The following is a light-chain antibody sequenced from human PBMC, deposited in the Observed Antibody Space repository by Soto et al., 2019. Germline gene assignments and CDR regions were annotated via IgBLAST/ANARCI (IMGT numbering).Light chain of an antibody. CDR1: QSVSRNY. V-gene: IGKV3-20*01. Sequence: EIVLTQSPGTLSLSPVERATLSCRARQSVSRNYLAWYQQKPGQAPRLLIYGASNRATGIPDRFSGSGSGTDFTLTISRLEPEDFAVYYCQQYGSSGTFGQGTKVDNK. CDR2: GAS. CDR3: QQYGSSGT. J-gene: IGKJ1*01.